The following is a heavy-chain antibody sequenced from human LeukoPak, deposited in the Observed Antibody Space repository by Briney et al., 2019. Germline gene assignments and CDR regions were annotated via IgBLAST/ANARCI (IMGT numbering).Heavy chain of an antibody. D-gene: IGHD2-2*01. CDR1: GGSISSYY. V-gene: IGHV4-59*01. CDR2: IYYSGSA. CDR3: ARGSLYCSSTSCGYNWFDP. Sequence: PSETLSLTCTVSGGSISSYYWSWIRRPPGKGLEWIGYIYYSGSANYNPSLKSRVTISVDTSKNQFSLKLSSVTAADTAVYYCARGSLYCSSTSCGYNWFDPWGQGTLVTVSS. J-gene: IGHJ5*02.